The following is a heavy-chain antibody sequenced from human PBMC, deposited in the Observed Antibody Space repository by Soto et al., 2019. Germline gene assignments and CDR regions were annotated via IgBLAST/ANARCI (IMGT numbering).Heavy chain of an antibody. Sequence: SETLSLTCGVSGGSIRSGGYSWSWIRQPPGKGLEWIGYIYHSGSTYYNPSLKSRVTISVDRSKNQFSLKLSSVTAADTAVYYCARWELLDHDAFDIWGQGTMVTVSS. CDR1: GGSIRSGGYS. D-gene: IGHD1-26*01. CDR3: ARWELLDHDAFDI. V-gene: IGHV4-30-2*01. J-gene: IGHJ3*02. CDR2: IYHSGST.